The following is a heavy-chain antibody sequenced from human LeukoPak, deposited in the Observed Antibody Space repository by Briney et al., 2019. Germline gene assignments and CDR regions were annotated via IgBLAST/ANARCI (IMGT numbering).Heavy chain of an antibody. CDR3: ARRGIRYYGSGTKRNWFDP. J-gene: IGHJ5*02. V-gene: IGHV4-34*01. CDR1: GGSFSGYY. D-gene: IGHD3-10*01. CDR2: INHSGST. Sequence: SETLSLTCAVYGGSFSGYYWSWIRQPPGKGLEWIGEINHSGSTNYNPSLKSRVTISVDTSKNQFSLKLSSVTAADTAVYYCARRGIRYYGSGTKRNWFDPWGQGTLVTVSS.